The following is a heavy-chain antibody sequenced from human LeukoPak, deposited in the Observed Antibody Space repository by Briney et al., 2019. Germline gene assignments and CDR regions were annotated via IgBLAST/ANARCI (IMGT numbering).Heavy chain of an antibody. CDR2: INSDGSSP. CDR1: GFTFSTYW. D-gene: IGHD5-18*01. V-gene: IGHV3-74*01. CDR3: AREAAMADFDY. Sequence: GGSLRLSCAASGFTFSTYWMHWVRQAPGKGLVWVSCINSDGSSPSYADSVKGRFTISRDNAKNTVYLQMNSLRAEDTAVYYCAREAAMADFDYWGQGTLVTVSS. J-gene: IGHJ4*02.